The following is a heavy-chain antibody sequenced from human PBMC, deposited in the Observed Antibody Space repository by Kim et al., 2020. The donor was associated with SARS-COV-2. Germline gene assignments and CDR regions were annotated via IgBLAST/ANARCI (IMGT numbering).Heavy chain of an antibody. CDR2: ITAHNVVM. J-gene: IGHJ4*03. Sequence: GGSLRLSCEGSGFDFDTFAITWVRQAPGKGLEWVSRITAHNVVMYYANSVKGRFTASRDNSKTYLRMEGLRGEDTAIYYCAKGLQAHAYWVAIDFWGQGT. V-gene: IGHV3-23*01. CDR1: GFDFDTFA. D-gene: IGHD3-16*01. CDR3: AKGLQAHAYWVAIDF.